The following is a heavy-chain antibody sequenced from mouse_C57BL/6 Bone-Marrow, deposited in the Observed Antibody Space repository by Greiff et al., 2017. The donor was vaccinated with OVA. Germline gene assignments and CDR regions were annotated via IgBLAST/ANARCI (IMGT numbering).Heavy chain of an antibody. Sequence: VQLQQSGAELVRPGSSVKMSCKTSGYTFTSYGINWVKQRPGQGLEWIGYIYIGNGYTAYNEKFKGKATLTSDTSSSTAYMQLSSLTSEDSAIYFCATNYYGGYAMDYWGQGTSVTVSS. CDR1: GYTFTSYG. D-gene: IGHD1-1*01. V-gene: IGHV1-58*01. CDR3: ATNYYGGYAMDY. J-gene: IGHJ4*01. CDR2: IYIGNGYT.